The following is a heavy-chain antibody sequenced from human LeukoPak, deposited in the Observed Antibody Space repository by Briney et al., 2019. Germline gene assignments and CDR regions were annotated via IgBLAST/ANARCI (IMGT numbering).Heavy chain of an antibody. CDR3: AKDEGWELKGYYLDY. D-gene: IGHD1-26*01. Sequence: PGESLRLSCAASGFTFSTFAMSWVRQAPGKGLEWVSTIGKSGGYTYYADCVEGGFTISRDNSKNTLYLQMNSLRAGDTAVYYCAKDEGWELKGYYLDYWGQAILVTVSS. V-gene: IGHV3-23*01. J-gene: IGHJ4*02. CDR1: GFTFSTFA. CDR2: IGKSGGYT.